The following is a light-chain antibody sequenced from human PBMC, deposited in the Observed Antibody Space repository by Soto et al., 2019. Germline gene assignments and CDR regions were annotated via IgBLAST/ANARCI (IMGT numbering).Light chain of an antibody. CDR1: SSDVGSYNH. Sequence: QSALTQPPSVSGSPGQSVTISCTGTSSDVGSYNHVSWYQQPPGTAPKLMIYDVTNRPSGVSYRFSASKSGNTASLTISGLQPEDEADYYCSSYTIRNSWVFGGGTKLTVL. CDR3: SSYTIRNSWV. V-gene: IGLV2-18*02. J-gene: IGLJ3*02. CDR2: DVT.